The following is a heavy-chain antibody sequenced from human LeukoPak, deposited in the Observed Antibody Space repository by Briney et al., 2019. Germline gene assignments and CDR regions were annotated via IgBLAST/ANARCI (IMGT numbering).Heavy chain of an antibody. D-gene: IGHD2-2*01. CDR3: ARGRGFCSSTSCYNWFDP. CDR1: GYTFTSYD. CDR2: MNPNSGNT. Sequence: ASVKVSCKASGYTFTSYDINWVRQATGQGLEWMGWMNPNSGNTGYAQKFQGKVTMTRNTSISTAYMELSSLRSEDTAVYYCARGRGFCSSTSCYNWFDPWGQGSLV. V-gene: IGHV1-8*01. J-gene: IGHJ5*02.